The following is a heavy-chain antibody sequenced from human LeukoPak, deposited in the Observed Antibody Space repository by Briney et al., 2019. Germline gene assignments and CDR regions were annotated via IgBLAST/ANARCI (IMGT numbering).Heavy chain of an antibody. CDR3: ARDWPRDCHHEIFEY. Sequence: GGSLRLSCAASGFTLSSYSMNWVRQAPGKGLEWVSYISSSSRTIYYADSVKGRFTIFRDNAKNSLFLQMNSLRDEDTAVYYCARDWPRDCHHEIFEYWGQGTLVTVSS. CDR1: GFTLSSYS. D-gene: IGHD2-21*01. V-gene: IGHV3-48*02. J-gene: IGHJ4*02. CDR2: ISSSSRTI.